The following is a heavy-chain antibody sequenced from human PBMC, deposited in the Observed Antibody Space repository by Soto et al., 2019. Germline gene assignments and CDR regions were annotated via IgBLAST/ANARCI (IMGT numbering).Heavy chain of an antibody. CDR1: GGTFSSYA. Sequence: QVQLVQSGAEVKKPGSSVKVSCKASGGTFSSYAISWVRQAPGQGLEWMGGIIPIFGTANYAQKFQGRVTITADESTSTAYMELSSRRSEDTAVYYCARGAVGAKSGRVYHFDYWGQGTLVTVSS. CDR3: ARGAVGAKSGRVYHFDY. V-gene: IGHV1-69*01. CDR2: IIPIFGTA. D-gene: IGHD1-26*01. J-gene: IGHJ4*02.